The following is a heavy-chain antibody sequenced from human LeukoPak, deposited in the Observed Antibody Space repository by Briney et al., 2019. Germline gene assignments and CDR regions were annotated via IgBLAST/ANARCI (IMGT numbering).Heavy chain of an antibody. CDR3: ARDKRSGYDSIYCYYYMDV. V-gene: IGHV1-69*05. J-gene: IGHJ6*03. CDR2: IIPIFGTA. CDR1: GYTFTGYY. D-gene: IGHD3-22*01. Sequence: SVKVFCKGAGYTFTGYYMHWVRQAPGQGLEWMGRIIPIFGTANYAQKFQGRVTITTDESTSTAYMELSSLRSEDTAVYYCARDKRSGYDSIYCYYYMDVWGKGTTVTVSS.